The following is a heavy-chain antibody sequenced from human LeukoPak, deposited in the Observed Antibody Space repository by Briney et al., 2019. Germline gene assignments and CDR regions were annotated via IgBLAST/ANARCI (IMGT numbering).Heavy chain of an antibody. D-gene: IGHD3-3*01. CDR2: INAGNGNT. J-gene: IGHJ4*02. CDR1: GYTFTTYS. Sequence: ASVKVSCKASGYTFTTYSIFWMRQAPGQGPEWMGWINAGNGNTKYSQKLQDRVTITRDTSANTAYVELSSLRSEDTAVYYCAREHDFLIDYSFDYWGQGTLVTVSS. V-gene: IGHV1-3*01. CDR3: AREHDFLIDYSFDY.